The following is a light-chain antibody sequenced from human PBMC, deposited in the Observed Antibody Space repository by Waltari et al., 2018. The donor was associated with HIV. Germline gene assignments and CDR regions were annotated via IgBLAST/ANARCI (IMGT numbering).Light chain of an antibody. CDR1: SSNIDDNA. V-gene: IGLV1-44*01. CDR3: GTLDDILNGLV. Sequence: QSVFTQPPAVSGTPGQRVTISCSGGSSNIDDNAVSWYQQFPGTAPKLLIYSNKRRPSGVAARFSASKSGGSASLAISGVLSAEEDDDYCGTLDDILNGLVFGGGTKVTVL. CDR2: SNK. J-gene: IGLJ2*01.